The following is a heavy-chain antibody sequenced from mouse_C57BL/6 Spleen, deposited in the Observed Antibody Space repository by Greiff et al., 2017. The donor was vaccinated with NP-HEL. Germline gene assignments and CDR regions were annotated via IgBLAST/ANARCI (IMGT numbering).Heavy chain of an antibody. CDR2: ISSGGDYI. Sequence: EVQLVESGEGLVKPGGSLKLSCAASGFTFSSYAMSWVRQTPEKRLEWVAYISSGGDYIYYADTVKGRFTISRDNARNTLYLQMSSLKSEDTAMYYCTREALYDYDKAWFAYWGQGTLVTVYA. CDR1: GFTFSSYA. CDR3: TREALYDYDKAWFAY. J-gene: IGHJ3*01. V-gene: IGHV5-9-1*02. D-gene: IGHD2-4*01.